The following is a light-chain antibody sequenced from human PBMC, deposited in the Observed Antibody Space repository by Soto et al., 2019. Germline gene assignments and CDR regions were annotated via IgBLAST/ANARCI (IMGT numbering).Light chain of an antibody. CDR2: GAS. CDR1: QSVSRSY. V-gene: IGKV3-20*01. CDR3: HHYET. Sequence: PGDRATLSCRASQSVSRSYLGWYQQKPGQAPRLLMYGASIRAAGVPDRFSGSGSGTEFTLTISRLEPEDFTVYYCHHYETFGQGTKVAIK. J-gene: IGKJ1*01.